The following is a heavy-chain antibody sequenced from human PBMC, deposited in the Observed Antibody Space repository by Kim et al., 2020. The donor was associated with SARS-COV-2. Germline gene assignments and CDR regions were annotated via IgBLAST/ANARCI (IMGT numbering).Heavy chain of an antibody. CDR3: ATGSPLSSSWYLFDY. J-gene: IGHJ4*02. Sequence: QKFQGRVTMTEDTSTDTAYMELSSMRAEDTAVYYCATGSPLSSSWYLFDYWGQGTLVTVSS. V-gene: IGHV1-24*01. D-gene: IGHD6-13*01.